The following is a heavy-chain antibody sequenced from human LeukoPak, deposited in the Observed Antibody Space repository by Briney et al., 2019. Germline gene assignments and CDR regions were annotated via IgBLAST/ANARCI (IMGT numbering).Heavy chain of an antibody. CDR1: GDSISSYY. V-gene: IGHV4-59*12. Sequence: KPSETLSLTCTVSGDSISSYYWSWIRQPPGKGLEWIGYIYYSGSTNYNPSLKSRVTISIDTSMNQFSLKLSSVAAADTAVYYCARLATGTRAKIPSYYFDYWGQGTLVTVSS. D-gene: IGHD1-1*01. CDR3: ARLATGTRAKIPSYYFDY. J-gene: IGHJ4*02. CDR2: IYYSGST.